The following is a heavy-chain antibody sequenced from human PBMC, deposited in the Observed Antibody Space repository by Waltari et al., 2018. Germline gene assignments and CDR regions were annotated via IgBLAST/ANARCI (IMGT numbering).Heavy chain of an antibody. CDR2: ISSSSSYI. CDR3: ARDLFHSSSWYQGY. Sequence: EVQLVESGGGLVKPGGSLRLSCAASGFTFSSYSMNGVRQAPGKGLEWVSSISSSSSYIYYADSVKGRFTISRDNAKNSLYLQMNSLRAEDTAVYYCARDLFHSSSWYQGYWGQGTLVTVSS. D-gene: IGHD6-13*01. CDR1: GFTFSSYS. V-gene: IGHV3-21*01. J-gene: IGHJ4*02.